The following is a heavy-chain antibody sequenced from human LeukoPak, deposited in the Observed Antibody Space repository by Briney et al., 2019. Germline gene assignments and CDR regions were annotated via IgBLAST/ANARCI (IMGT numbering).Heavy chain of an antibody. CDR1: GYTFSTYG. V-gene: IGHV1-18*01. D-gene: IGHD6-19*01. CDR3: ARDPPHNSGPNSPCFEY. CDR2: ISPYNDNT. Sequence: GASVKVSCKASGYTFSTYGISWVRQAPGQGLEWMGWISPYNDNTEYAQKFQGRVTMTTDTSTSTAYMELRSLRSDDTAVYYCARDPPHNSGPNSPCFEYWGQGTLVTVSS. J-gene: IGHJ4*02.